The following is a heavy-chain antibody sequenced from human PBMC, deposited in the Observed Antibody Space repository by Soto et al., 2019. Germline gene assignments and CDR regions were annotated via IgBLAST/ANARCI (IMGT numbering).Heavy chain of an antibody. J-gene: IGHJ4*02. CDR3: ARFGLVTFDC. V-gene: IGHV3-21*01. Sequence: GGSLRLSCAASGFIFNTYSMDWVRQAPGKGLEWVASISPSGSYMYYGDSLKGRFAVSRDNAKNSLYLQMDSLRADDTAIYYCARFGLVTFDCWGQGTLVTVSS. CDR2: ISPSGSYM. CDR1: GFIFNTYS. D-gene: IGHD3-3*01.